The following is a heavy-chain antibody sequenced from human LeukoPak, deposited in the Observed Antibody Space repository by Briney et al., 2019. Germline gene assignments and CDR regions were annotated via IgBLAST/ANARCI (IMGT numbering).Heavy chain of an antibody. Sequence: GASLRLSCAASGFTFSNYAMNWVRQTPGKGLEWVSSIGGGGGSTYYADSVKGRFTISRDNSKNMLYLHMNSLRAGDTALHYCAKSIVVVPDASDIWGQGTMVTVSS. CDR3: AKSIVVVPDASDI. CDR1: GFTFSNYA. CDR2: IGGGGGST. J-gene: IGHJ3*02. V-gene: IGHV3-23*01. D-gene: IGHD2-2*01.